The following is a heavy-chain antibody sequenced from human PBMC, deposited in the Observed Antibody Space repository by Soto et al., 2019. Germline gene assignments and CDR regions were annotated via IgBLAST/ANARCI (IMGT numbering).Heavy chain of an antibody. CDR1: GFTFSSYG. V-gene: IGHV3-30*18. D-gene: IGHD5-18*01. J-gene: IGHJ4*02. Sequence: GSLRLSCAASGFTFSSYGMHWVRQAPGKGLEWVAVISYDGSNKYYADSVKGRFTISRDNSKNTLYLQMNSLRAEDTAVYYCAKANVRWLPDLDFFDYRGQGSPVIVSS. CDR2: ISYDGSNK. CDR3: AKANVRWLPDLDFFDY.